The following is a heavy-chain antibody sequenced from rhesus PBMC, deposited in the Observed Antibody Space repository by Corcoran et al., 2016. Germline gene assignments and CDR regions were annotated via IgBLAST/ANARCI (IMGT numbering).Heavy chain of an antibody. CDR2: SYGSITTT. CDR3: ARDSNNWNDGSLDS. CDR1: GGSLSDSYR. D-gene: IGHD1-7*02. Sequence: QVQLQESGPGVVKPSETLSLTCAVSGGSLSDSYRWSWIRQPPGKGLEWIGYSYGSITTTNYNPSRKRRVTTSNDTSKTQCSWKLSSVAASDTAGYYCARDSNNWNDGSLDSWGQGVVVTVSS. J-gene: IGHJ6*01. V-gene: IGHV4S10*01.